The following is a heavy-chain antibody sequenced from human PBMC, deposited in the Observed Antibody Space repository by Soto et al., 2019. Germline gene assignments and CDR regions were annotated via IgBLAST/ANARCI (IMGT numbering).Heavy chain of an antibody. CDR1: GFTFSSYG. J-gene: IGHJ6*02. V-gene: IGHV3-30*18. D-gene: IGHD3-22*01. CDR2: ISYDGSNK. Sequence: GGSLRLSCAASGFTFSSYGMHRVRQAPGKGLEWVAVISYDGSNKYYADSVKGRFTISRDNSKNTLYLQMNSLRAEDTAVYYCAKVRWALYYYYGMDVWGQGTTVTVSS. CDR3: AKVRWALYYYYGMDV.